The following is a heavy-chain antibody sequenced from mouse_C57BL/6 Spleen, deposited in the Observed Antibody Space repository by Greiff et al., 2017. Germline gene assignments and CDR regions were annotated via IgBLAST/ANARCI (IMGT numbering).Heavy chain of an antibody. CDR3: APSTIVTTWYFDV. V-gene: IGHV1-82*01. CDR2: IYPGDGDT. Sequence: VQLQQSGPELVKPGASVKISCKASGYAFSSSWMNWVEQRPGKGLEWIGRIYPGDGDTNYNGKFKGKATLTADKSSSTAYMQLSSLTSEDSAVYFCAPSTIVTTWYFDVWGTGTTVTVSS. D-gene: IGHD2-5*01. CDR1: GYAFSSSW. J-gene: IGHJ1*03.